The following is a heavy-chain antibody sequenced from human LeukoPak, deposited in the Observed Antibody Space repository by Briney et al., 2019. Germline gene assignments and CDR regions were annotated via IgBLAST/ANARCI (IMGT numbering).Heavy chain of an antibody. CDR2: VYTSGTT. J-gene: IGHJ4*02. D-gene: IGHD5-18*01. CDR3: ARDLSLYSYGTFAY. V-gene: IGHV4-61*02. Sequence: SETLSLTCTVSGVSISSGNYYWSWIRQPAGKGLEWIGRVYTSGTTNYNPSLKSRVTISVDTSKNQFSLKLTSVTAADTAVYYCARDLSLYSYGTFAYWGQGTLVTVSS. CDR1: GVSISSGNYY.